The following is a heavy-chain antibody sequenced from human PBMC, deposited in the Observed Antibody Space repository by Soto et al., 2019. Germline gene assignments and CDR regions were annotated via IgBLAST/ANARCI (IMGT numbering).Heavy chain of an antibody. D-gene: IGHD6-6*01. CDR1: GYTFTNND. CDR2: MNTNINTT. V-gene: IGHV1-8*01. Sequence: SVKVSCKASGYTFTNNDINWVRQAPGQGLEWIRWMNTNINTTDSAEVFEGRVSLTWDTSISTAYMQLNSPKIHDTAVYYCAREVVETSSLWLVTWCPGTLVAVSS. CDR3: AREVVETSSLWLVT. J-gene: IGHJ5*02.